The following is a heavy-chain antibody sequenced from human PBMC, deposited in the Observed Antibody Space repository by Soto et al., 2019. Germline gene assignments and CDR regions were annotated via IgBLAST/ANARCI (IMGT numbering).Heavy chain of an antibody. D-gene: IGHD3-3*01. CDR3: AAVPVLRFLKWLQDYFDY. CDR1: GGTFSSYA. J-gene: IGHJ4*02. Sequence: ASVKVSCKASGGTFSSYAISCVLQARGQRLEWIGWLVVGSGNTHYAQHFQERVTLTRDMSTGTAYMELSSLRSEDTAVYYCAAVPVLRFLKWLQDYFDYWGQGTLVTVSS. CDR2: LVVGSGNT. V-gene: IGHV1-58*02.